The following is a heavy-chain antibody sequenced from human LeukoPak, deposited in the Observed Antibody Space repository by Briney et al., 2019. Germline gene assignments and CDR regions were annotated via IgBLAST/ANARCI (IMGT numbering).Heavy chain of an antibody. CDR3: ARDLLDTAKFDY. CDR1: GFTFKNYG. D-gene: IGHD5-18*01. CDR2: ILNDGSNK. J-gene: IGHJ4*02. V-gene: IGHV3-33*01. Sequence: GGSLRLSCAASGFTFKNYGMHWVRQAPGKGLEWVAVILNDGSNKYHADSVKGRFTISRDDSKNTLDLQMDSLRVEDTAVYYCARDLLDTAKFDYWGQGTLVTVSS.